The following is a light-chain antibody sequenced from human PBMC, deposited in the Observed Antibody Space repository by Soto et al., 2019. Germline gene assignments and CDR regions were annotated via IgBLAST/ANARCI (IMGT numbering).Light chain of an antibody. J-gene: IGKJ1*01. CDR1: QSVSSSY. CDR2: GAS. V-gene: IGKV3-20*01. CDR3: QHHGSSSWT. Sequence: EIVLTQSPGTLSLSPGERATLSCRASQSVSSSYLAWYQQTPGQAPRLLIYGASNRATGIPDRLSGSGSGTDFTLTISRLEPEDFAVFYCQHHGSSSWTFGQGTKVDIK.